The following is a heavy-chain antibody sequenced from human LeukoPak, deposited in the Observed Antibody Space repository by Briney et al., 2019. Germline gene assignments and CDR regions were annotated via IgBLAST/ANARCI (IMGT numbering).Heavy chain of an antibody. V-gene: IGHV1-69*04. CDR3: ARVRPPRTTVVTPPDY. Sequence: SVKVSCKASGGTFSSYAISWVRQAPGQGLEWMGRIIPILGIANNAQKFQGRVTITADKSTSTAYMELSSLRSEDTAVYYCARVRPPRTTVVTPPDYCGQG. J-gene: IGHJ4*02. D-gene: IGHD4-23*01. CDR2: IIPILGIA. CDR1: GGTFSSYA.